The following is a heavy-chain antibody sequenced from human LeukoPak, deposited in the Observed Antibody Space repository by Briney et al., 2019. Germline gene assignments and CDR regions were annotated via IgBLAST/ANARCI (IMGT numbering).Heavy chain of an antibody. J-gene: IGHJ4*02. D-gene: IGHD3-22*01. V-gene: IGHV4-4*07. CDR1: GGSISSYY. Sequence: SETLSLTCTVSGGSISSYYWSWIRQPAGKGLEWIGRIYTSGSTNYNPSLKSRVTISVDTSKNQFSLKLSSVTAADTAVYYCARHPDYYDSSGYHDYWGQGTLVTVSS. CDR3: ARHPDYYDSSGYHDY. CDR2: IYTSGST.